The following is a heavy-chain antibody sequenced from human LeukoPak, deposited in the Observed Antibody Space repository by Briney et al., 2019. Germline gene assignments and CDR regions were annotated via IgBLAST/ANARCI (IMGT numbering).Heavy chain of an antibody. J-gene: IGHJ4*02. D-gene: IGHD6-6*01. CDR1: GFTFSSYG. Sequence: GGSLRLSCAASGFTFSSYGMHWVRQAPGKGLEWVAFIRYDGSNKYYADSVKGRFTISRDNSKNTLYPQMNSLRAEDTAVYYCASHRSSPSSNWGQGTLVTVSS. V-gene: IGHV3-30*02. CDR2: IRYDGSNK. CDR3: ASHRSSPSSN.